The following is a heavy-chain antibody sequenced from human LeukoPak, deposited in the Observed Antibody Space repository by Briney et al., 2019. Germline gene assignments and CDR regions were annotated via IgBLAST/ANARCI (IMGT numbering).Heavy chain of an antibody. V-gene: IGHV3-21*01. J-gene: IGHJ6*03. CDR1: GFIFSSYN. Sequence: GGSLRLSCAASGFIFSSYNMNWVRQAPGQALEWVSSITSSSSHTFYADSVRGRYTIFRDNAQKSLYLQMDSLTAEDTAVYYCARDPYSGGYGADYYYYMDVWGKGTTVTVSS. CDR3: ARDPYSGGYGADYYYYMDV. CDR2: ITSSSSHT. D-gene: IGHD1-26*01.